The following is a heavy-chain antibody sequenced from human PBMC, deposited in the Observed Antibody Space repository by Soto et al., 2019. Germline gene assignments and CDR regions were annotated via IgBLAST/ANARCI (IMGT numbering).Heavy chain of an antibody. Sequence: QVQLQESGPGLVKPSQTLSLTCTVSGGSISSGGYYWSWIRQHPGKGLEWIGYIYYSGSTYYNPSLKSRVTIAVDTSKNQFSLKLTSLTASDTAVYYCARDRGYNYGNGFDPWGQGTLVTVSS. J-gene: IGHJ5*02. CDR1: GGSISSGGYY. CDR2: IYYSGST. D-gene: IGHD5-18*01. V-gene: IGHV4-31*03. CDR3: ARDRGYNYGNGFDP.